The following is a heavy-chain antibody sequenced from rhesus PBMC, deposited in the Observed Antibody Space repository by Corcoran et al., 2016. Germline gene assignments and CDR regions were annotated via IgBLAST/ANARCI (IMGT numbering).Heavy chain of an antibody. V-gene: IGHV4-147*01. D-gene: IGHD1-1*01. CDR3: AREKRTAGTDFFY. J-gene: IGHJ4*01. CDR1: GYSISSNY. Sequence: QVQLQESGPGLVKPSETLSLTCAVSGYSISSNYWSWIRQPPGKGLEWIGYIYGSSGSTYYNPSLKCRVTISTDTSKNQFSLKLSSVTAADTAVYYCAREKRTAGTDFFYWGQGVLVTVSS. CDR2: IYGSSGST.